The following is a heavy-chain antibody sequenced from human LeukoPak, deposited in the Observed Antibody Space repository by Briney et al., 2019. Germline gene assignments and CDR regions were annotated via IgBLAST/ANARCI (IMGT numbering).Heavy chain of an antibody. CDR3: SSDALSSDF. Sequence: SETLSLTCSVSGVSISATSYYWGWIRQAPGKGPEWIGSFYYSGTTYYNPSLKSRVTISVDTSNNKFFLNLTSVTAADTAVYYCSSDALSSDFWGQGILVTVSA. D-gene: IGHD3-16*02. CDR1: GVSISATSYY. J-gene: IGHJ4*02. V-gene: IGHV4-39*01. CDR2: FYYSGTT.